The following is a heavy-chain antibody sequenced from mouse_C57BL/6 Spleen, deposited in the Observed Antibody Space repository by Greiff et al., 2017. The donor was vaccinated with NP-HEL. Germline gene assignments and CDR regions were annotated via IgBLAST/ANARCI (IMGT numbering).Heavy chain of an antibody. Sequence: VQLQQSGAELVMPGASVKLSCKASGYTFTSYWMHWVKQRPGQGLEWIGEIDPSDSYTNYNQKFKGKSTLTVDKASSTAYMQLSSLTSEDSAVYYCATGGYYYFDYWGQGTTLTVSS. J-gene: IGHJ2*01. V-gene: IGHV1-69*01. CDR2: IDPSDSYT. CDR3: ATGGYYYFDY. CDR1: GYTFTSYW. D-gene: IGHD2-3*01.